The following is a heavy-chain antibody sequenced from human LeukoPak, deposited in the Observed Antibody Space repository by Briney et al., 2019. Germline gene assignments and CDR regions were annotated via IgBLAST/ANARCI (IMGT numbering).Heavy chain of an antibody. V-gene: IGHV3-48*02. J-gene: IGHJ4*02. Sequence: GGSLLLSCAASGFPFSSYSMNWVRQAPGKGLEWVSYISSSSSTIYYADSVKGRFTISRDNAKNSLYLQMNSLRDEDTAVYYCARDRVTIFGVVSLDYWGQGTLVTVSS. D-gene: IGHD3-3*01. CDR2: ISSSSSTI. CDR1: GFPFSSYS. CDR3: ARDRVTIFGVVSLDY.